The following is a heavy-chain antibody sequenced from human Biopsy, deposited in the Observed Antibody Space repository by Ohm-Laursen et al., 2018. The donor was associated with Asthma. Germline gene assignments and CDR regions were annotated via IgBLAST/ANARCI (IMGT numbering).Heavy chain of an antibody. Sequence: RSLRLSCAAPRFTYETHWVRQAPGKELEWVAVISYDGSSIYYADSVKGRFTISRDNSKNTLSLQMNSLTAEDTAVYYCAREGVAGTHIEDWGQGTLVTVSS. CDR2: ISYDGSSI. CDR3: AREGVAGTHIED. J-gene: IGHJ4*02. V-gene: IGHV3-30-3*01. CDR1: RFTYE. D-gene: IGHD6-19*01.